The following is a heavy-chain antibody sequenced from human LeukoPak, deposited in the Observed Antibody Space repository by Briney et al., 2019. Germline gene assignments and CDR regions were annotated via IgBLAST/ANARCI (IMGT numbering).Heavy chain of an antibody. CDR1: GGSISSSSFY. J-gene: IGHJ3*02. V-gene: IGHV4-39*07. CDR3: ARARDYYYDSSGYQGALDI. Sequence: SETLSLTCTVSGGSISSSSFYWGWIRQPPGKGLEWIGTIYYSGSTYYNQSLKSRVTVSLDTSKNQFSLKLTSVTAADTAVYYCARARDYYYDSSGYQGALDIWGQGTMVTVSS. CDR2: IYYSGST. D-gene: IGHD3-22*01.